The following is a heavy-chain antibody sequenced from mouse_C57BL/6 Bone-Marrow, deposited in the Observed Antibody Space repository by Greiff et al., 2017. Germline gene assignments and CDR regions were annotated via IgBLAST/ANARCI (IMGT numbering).Heavy chain of an antibody. CDR3: ARSYYYGSSLDY. CDR2: IYPGDGDT. Sequence: VQLQESGAELVKPGASVKISCKASGCAFSSYWMNWVKQRPGKGLEWIGQIYPGDGDTNYNGKFKGKATLTADKSSSTAYMQLSSLTSEDSAVYFCARSYYYGSSLDYWGQGTTLTVSS. CDR1: GCAFSSYW. D-gene: IGHD1-1*01. V-gene: IGHV1-80*01. J-gene: IGHJ2*01.